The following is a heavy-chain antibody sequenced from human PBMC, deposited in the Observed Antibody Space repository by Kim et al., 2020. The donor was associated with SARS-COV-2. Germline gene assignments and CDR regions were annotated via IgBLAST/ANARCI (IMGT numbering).Heavy chain of an antibody. V-gene: IGHV3-72*01. CDR1: GFTFSDHY. D-gene: IGHD6-6*01. J-gene: IGHJ3*02. Sequence: GGSLRLSCAASGFTFSDHYMDWVRQAPGKGLEWVGRTRNKAKSYSIEYAASVKGRFTISRDESKNSLYLQMNSLKTEDTAVYYCARAQKAVRPAFDIWGQGTMVTVSS. CDR2: TRNKAKSYSI. CDR3: ARAQKAVRPAFDI.